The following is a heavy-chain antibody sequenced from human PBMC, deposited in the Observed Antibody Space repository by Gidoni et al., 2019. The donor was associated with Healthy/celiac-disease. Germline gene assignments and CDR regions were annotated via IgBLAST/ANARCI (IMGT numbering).Heavy chain of an antibody. V-gene: IGHV3-72*01. J-gene: IGHJ4*02. CDR3: ARDGGYSSGWYGLSY. CDR2: TRTKANSYTT. Sequence: EVQLVESGGGLVQPGGSLRLSCAASGFTFSDHYMDWVRQAPGKGLEWVGRTRTKANSYTTEYAASVKGRFTISRDDSKNSLYLQMNSLKTEDTAVYYCARDGGYSSGWYGLSYWGQGTLVTVSS. D-gene: IGHD6-19*01. CDR1: GFTFSDHY.